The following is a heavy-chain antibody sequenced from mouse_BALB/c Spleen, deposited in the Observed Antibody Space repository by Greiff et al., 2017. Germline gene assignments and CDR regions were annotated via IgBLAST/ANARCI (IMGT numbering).Heavy chain of an antibody. D-gene: IGHD2-3*01. CDR1: GFSFTSYG. V-gene: IGHV2-4-1*01. CDR3: AKHGDGYYNWYFDV. CDR2: IWSGGST. J-gene: IGHJ1*01. Sequence: QVQLQQSGPGLVQPSQSLSITCPVTGFSFTSYGVYWVRQSPGKGLEGLGVIWSGGSTDYKAAFISRLSLSNDNSKSQVFLQRNSLQTDDTATYYCAKHGDGYYNWYFDVWGAGTTVTGSA.